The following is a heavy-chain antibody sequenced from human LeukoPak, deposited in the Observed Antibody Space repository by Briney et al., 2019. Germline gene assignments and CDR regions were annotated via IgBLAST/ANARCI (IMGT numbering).Heavy chain of an antibody. CDR1: GYTFTSYG. Sequence: ASVKVSRKASGYTFTSYGISWVRQAPGQGLEWMGWISTYNGNTNYAQKLQGRVTMTTDTSTSTAYMELRSLRSDDTAVYYCARVYTGGSGWYHNWFDPWGQGTLVTVSS. J-gene: IGHJ5*02. CDR2: ISTYNGNT. D-gene: IGHD6-19*01. V-gene: IGHV1-18*01. CDR3: ARVYTGGSGWYHNWFDP.